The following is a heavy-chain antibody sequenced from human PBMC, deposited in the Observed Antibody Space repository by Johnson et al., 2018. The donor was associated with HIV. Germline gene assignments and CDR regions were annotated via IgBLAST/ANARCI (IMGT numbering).Heavy chain of an antibody. CDR1: GFTFSTYG. D-gene: IGHD1-26*01. V-gene: IGHV3-30*19. Sequence: QMQLVESGGGVVQPGRSLRLSCAASGFTFSTYGMHWVRQAPGQGLEWVAVTSYDGSNKYYADSVKGRFTISRDNSKNTLYLQMNSLRVEDTAVYYCAREGAWEVRPGAFDIWGQGTMVTVSS. CDR3: AREGAWEVRPGAFDI. CDR2: TSYDGSNK. J-gene: IGHJ3*02.